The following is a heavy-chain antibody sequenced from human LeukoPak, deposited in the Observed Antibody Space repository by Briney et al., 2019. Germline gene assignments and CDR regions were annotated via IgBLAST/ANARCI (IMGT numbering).Heavy chain of an antibody. CDR2: INPSGGST. CDR3: ARQYYYDSSGYLFDY. CDR1: GYTFTSYY. V-gene: IGHV1-46*01. J-gene: IGHJ4*02. Sequence: ASVKVSCKASGYTFTSYYMHWVRQAPGQGLEWMGIINPSGGSTSYAQKFQGRVTMTRDMSTSTVYMELSSLRSEDTAVYYCARQYYYDSSGYLFDYWGQGTLVTVSS. D-gene: IGHD3-22*01.